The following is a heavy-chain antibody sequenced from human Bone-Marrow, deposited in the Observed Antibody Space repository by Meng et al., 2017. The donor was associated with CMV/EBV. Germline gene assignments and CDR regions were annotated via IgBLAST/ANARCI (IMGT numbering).Heavy chain of an antibody. V-gene: IGHV3-7*01. Sequence: GESLKISCVASGFSFSKHWMSWVRQAPGKGLEYLANINLYGSEKYYMDSVKGRFTISRDNAKNSLFLQMNSLRAEDTAVYYCVTDQDRLGSIWAQGTMVTFSS. J-gene: IGHJ3*02. CDR3: VTDQDRLGSI. CDR2: INLYGSEK. CDR1: GFSFSKHW. D-gene: IGHD1-26*01.